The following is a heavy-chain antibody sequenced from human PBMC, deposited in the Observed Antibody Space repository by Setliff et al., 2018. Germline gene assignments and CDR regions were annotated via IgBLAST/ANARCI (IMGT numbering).Heavy chain of an antibody. CDR2: FDPEDGET. CDR3: ATGPPTIFGVVIESNWFDP. J-gene: IGHJ5*02. D-gene: IGHD3-3*01. CDR1: GYTLTELS. V-gene: IGHV1-24*01. Sequence: ASVKVSCKVSGYTLTELSMHWVRQAPGKGLEWMGGFDPEDGETIYAQKFQGRVTMTEDTSTDTAYMELSSLRSEDTAVYYCATGPPTIFGVVIESNWFDPWGQGTLVTVSS.